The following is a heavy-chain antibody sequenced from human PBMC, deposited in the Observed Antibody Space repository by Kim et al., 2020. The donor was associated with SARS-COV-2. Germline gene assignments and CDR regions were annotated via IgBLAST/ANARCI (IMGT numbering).Heavy chain of an antibody. CDR3: AAGPPSYYFDGYFDY. J-gene: IGHJ4*02. CDR1: GFTFTSSA. CDR2: IVVGSGNT. D-gene: IGHD3-10*01. V-gene: IGHV1-58*01. Sequence: SVKVSCKASGFTFTSSAVQWVRQARGQRLEWIGWIVVGSGNTNYAQKFQERVTITRDMSTSTAYMELSSLRSEDTAVYYCAAGPPSYYFDGYFDYWGQGTLVTVSS.